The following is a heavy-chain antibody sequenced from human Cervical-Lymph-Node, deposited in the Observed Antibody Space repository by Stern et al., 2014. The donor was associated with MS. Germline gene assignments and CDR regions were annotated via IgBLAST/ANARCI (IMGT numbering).Heavy chain of an antibody. CDR1: GGTFSSYA. Sequence: VQLEESGAEVKKPGSSVKVSCKASGGTFSSYAISWVRQAPGQGLEWMGGIIPIFGTANYAQTFQGRVTITADESTSTAYMELSSLRSEDTAVYYCATGEMATKSYYSYGMDVWGQGTTVTVSS. D-gene: IGHD5-24*01. CDR3: ATGEMATKSYYSYGMDV. V-gene: IGHV1-69*01. J-gene: IGHJ6*02. CDR2: IIPIFGTA.